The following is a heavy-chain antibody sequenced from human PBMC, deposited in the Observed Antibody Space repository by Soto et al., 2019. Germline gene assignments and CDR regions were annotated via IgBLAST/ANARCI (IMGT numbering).Heavy chain of an antibody. CDR2: IYYSGST. D-gene: IGHD3-9*01. Sequence: TLSLTCTVSGGSISSGDYYWSWIRQPPGKGLEWIGYIYYSGSTYYNPSLKSRVTISVDTSKNQFSLKLSSVTAADTAVYYCARAGYDILTGYPLGWFDPWCQGTLVTVSS. J-gene: IGHJ5*02. V-gene: IGHV4-30-4*01. CDR1: GGSISSGDYY. CDR3: ARAGYDILTGYPLGWFDP.